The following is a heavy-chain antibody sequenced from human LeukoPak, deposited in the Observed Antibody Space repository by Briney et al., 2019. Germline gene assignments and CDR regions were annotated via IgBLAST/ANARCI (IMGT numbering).Heavy chain of an antibody. V-gene: IGHV1-2*02. D-gene: IGHD6-6*01. CDR3: ARVDIAARVPDY. J-gene: IGHJ4*02. CDR2: INPNSGGT. Sequence: GASVKDSCKASGYTFTGYYMHWVRQAPGQGLEWMGWINPNSGGTNYAQKFQGRVTMTRDTSISTAYMELSRLRSDDTAVYYCARVDIAARVPDYWGQGTLVTVSS. CDR1: GYTFTGYY.